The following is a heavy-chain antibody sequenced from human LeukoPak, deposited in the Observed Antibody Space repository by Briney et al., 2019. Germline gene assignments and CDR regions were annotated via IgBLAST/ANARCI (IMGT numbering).Heavy chain of an antibody. CDR1: GFTFSGSA. CDR2: IRSKANSYTT. J-gene: IGHJ4*02. D-gene: IGHD7-27*01. CDR3: TRHDWGPDY. Sequence: GGSLRLSCAASGFTFSGSAMHWVRQASGKGLEWVGRIRSKANSYTTAYAASVKGRFTISRDDSKNTAYLQMNSLKTEDTAVYYCTRHDWGPDYWGQGTLVTVSS. V-gene: IGHV3-73*01.